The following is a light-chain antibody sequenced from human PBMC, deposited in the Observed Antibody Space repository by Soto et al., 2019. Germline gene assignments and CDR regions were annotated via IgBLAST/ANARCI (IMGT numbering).Light chain of an antibody. CDR2: GDN. Sequence: QSALTQPPSVSGAPGQRVTISCTGSSSNIGAGYDVHWYQQLPGTAPKLLIYGDNNRPSGVPDRFSGSKSGTSASLAITGLQAEDEADYYCQSHDSSLSAWVFGGGTKLTVL. J-gene: IGLJ3*02. CDR1: SSNIGAGYD. CDR3: QSHDSSLSAWV. V-gene: IGLV1-40*01.